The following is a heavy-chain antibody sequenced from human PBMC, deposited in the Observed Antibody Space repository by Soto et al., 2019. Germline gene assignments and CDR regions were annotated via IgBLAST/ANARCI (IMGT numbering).Heavy chain of an antibody. Sequence: QVQLVESGGGVVQPGRSLRLSCGASGFTFSRDAMHWVRQAPGKGLEWVALIGYDGTNKYYADSVKGRFTISRDNSKNTLYLQMNSLRGDDTAVYYCARGLGLIESYYDFWSGLAYWGQGTLVTVSS. J-gene: IGHJ4*02. V-gene: IGHV3-30*04. CDR1: GFTFSRDA. D-gene: IGHD3-3*01. CDR3: ARGLGLIESYYDFWSGLAY. CDR2: IGYDGTNK.